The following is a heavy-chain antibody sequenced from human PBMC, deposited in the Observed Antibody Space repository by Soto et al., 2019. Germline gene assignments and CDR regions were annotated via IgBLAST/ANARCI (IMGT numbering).Heavy chain of an antibody. V-gene: IGHV3-33*03. CDR1: GFIFSKYG. D-gene: IGHD7-27*01. Sequence: QVQLVESGGGLVQAGRSLRLSCAASGFIFSKYGLHWVRQAPGKGLEWVAVIWYDESKYYADPVKGRFIISRDKSKNTVYLERNSLKVEDTAMYYCVKDWAAYGMEVWGQGTTVTVFS. CDR2: IWYDESK. J-gene: IGHJ6*02. CDR3: VKDWAAYGMEV.